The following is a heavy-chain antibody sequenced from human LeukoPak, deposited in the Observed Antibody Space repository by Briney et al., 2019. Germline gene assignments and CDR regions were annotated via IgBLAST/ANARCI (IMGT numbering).Heavy chain of an antibody. D-gene: IGHD3-3*01. CDR2: IYTSGST. Sequence: PPQTLSLTCTVSGGSISSGSYYCSWIRQPAGKGLEWIGRIYTSGSTNYNPSLKSRVTISVDTSNNQFSLKLSSVTAADTAVYYCARGADFWSGLNWFDPWGQGTLVTVSS. J-gene: IGHJ5*02. CDR3: ARGADFWSGLNWFDP. V-gene: IGHV4-61*02. CDR1: GGSISSGSYY.